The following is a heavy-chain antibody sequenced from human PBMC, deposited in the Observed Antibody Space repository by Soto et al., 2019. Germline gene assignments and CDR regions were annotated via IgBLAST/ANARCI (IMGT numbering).Heavy chain of an antibody. J-gene: IGHJ5*02. Sequence: TCTVSGGSINSYYWTWIRQPPGKELEWIGYIHYTGRTNCNPSLKSRITMSVDTSKNQFSLRLSSVTAADTAIYYCARDLTIGGFFDPWGQGTLVTVSS. V-gene: IGHV4-59*01. D-gene: IGHD3-10*01. CDR1: GGSINSYY. CDR2: IHYTGRT. CDR3: ARDLTIGGFFDP.